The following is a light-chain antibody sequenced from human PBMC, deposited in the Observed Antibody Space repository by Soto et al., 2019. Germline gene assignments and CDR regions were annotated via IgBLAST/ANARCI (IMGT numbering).Light chain of an antibody. Sequence: EIVLTQSPATLSLSPGESATLSCRASQSVSSYLAWYQQRPGQAPRPLIYDASNRATGIPARFSGSGSGTNFTLTISSLEPEDFAVYYCQQRSNWPFTFGGGTKVDIK. CDR2: DAS. CDR3: QQRSNWPFT. V-gene: IGKV3-11*01. J-gene: IGKJ4*01. CDR1: QSVSSY.